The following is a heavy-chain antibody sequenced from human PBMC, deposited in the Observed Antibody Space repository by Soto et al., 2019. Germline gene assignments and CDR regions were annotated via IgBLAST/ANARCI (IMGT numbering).Heavy chain of an antibody. Sequence: TLSLTCTVSGGSISSGGYYWSXIRENPGKGLELIGYICYSGSTYYNPSIKSRVTISVDTSKNQFSLKLSSVTAEDTAVYYCPTNLRDSSTSCVDYWGQGTLVTVSS. CDR1: GGSISSGGYY. CDR3: PTNLRDSSTSCVDY. J-gene: IGHJ4*02. V-gene: IGHV4-31*03. CDR2: ICYSGST. D-gene: IGHD2-2*01.